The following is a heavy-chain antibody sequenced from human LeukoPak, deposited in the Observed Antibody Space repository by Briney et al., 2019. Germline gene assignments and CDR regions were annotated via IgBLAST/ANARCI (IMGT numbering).Heavy chain of an antibody. CDR2: ISYDGSNK. CDR1: GFTFSSYA. J-gene: IGHJ6*02. Sequence: GGSLRLSCAASGFTFSSYAMHWVRQAPGKGLEWVAVISYDGSNKYYADSVKGRFTTSRDNSKNTLYLQMNSLRAEDTAVYYCASQYSSSWFDYYYGMDVWGQGTTVTVSS. CDR3: ASQYSSSWFDYYYGMDV. D-gene: IGHD6-13*01. V-gene: IGHV3-30-3*01.